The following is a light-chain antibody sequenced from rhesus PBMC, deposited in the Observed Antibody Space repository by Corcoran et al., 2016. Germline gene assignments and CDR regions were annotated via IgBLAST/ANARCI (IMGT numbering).Light chain of an antibody. CDR1: RSDIGGYNY. CDR2: EVS. V-gene: IGLV2-32*02. CDR3: SSYAGSNTFV. Sequence: QATLTQPRSVSGSPGQSVTISCTGTRSDIGGYNYVSWYQQHPGTAPKLMIYEVSKRPSGVSDRFSGSKSGHTASLTISGLQAEDEADYYGSSYAGSNTFVFGSGTKLTVI. J-gene: IGLJ6*01.